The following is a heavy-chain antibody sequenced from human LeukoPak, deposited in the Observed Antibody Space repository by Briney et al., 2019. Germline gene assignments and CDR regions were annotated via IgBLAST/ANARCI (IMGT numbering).Heavy chain of an antibody. CDR2: IYYSGST. CDR1: GGSISSYY. Sequence: SETLSLTCTVSGGSISSYYWSWIRQPPGKGLEWIGYIYYSGSTNYNPSLKSRVTISVDTSKNQFSLKLSSVTAADTAVYYCARSRGRAYFDPTFDYWGQGTLVTVSS. V-gene: IGHV4-59*01. CDR3: ARSRGRAYFDPTFDY. J-gene: IGHJ4*02. D-gene: IGHD3-9*01.